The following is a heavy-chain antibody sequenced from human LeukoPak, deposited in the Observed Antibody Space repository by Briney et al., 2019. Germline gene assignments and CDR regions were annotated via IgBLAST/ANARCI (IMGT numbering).Heavy chain of an antibody. CDR3: AKDGSSSGSTGHFDY. J-gene: IGHJ4*01. CDR1: GFTFDDFA. CDR2: ISWDGGST. V-gene: IGHV3-43D*03. D-gene: IGHD6-19*01. Sequence: GGSLRPSCEASGFTFDDFAMHWIRQAPGKGLEWVSLISWDGGSTYYADSVKGRFIISRDNSKNSLYLQMNSLRAEDTALYYCAKDGSSSGSTGHFDYWGHGTLVTVSS.